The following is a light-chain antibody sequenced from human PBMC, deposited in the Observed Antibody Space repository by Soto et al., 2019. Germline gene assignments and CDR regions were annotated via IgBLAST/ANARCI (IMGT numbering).Light chain of an antibody. J-gene: IGKJ2*01. Sequence: DIRMTQSPSSLSASVGDRVTITCRASQSIRSYLNWSQQKPGKVPKLLIYAASSLQSGVTSRFSGSGSGTDFTLTISSLQPEDFATYYCHQTYSIPYTFGQGTKLEIK. CDR3: HQTYSIPYT. V-gene: IGKV1-39*01. CDR2: AAS. CDR1: QSIRSY.